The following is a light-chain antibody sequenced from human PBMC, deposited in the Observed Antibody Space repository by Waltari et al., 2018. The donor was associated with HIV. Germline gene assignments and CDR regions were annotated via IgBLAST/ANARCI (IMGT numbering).Light chain of an antibody. V-gene: IGLV2-14*03. CDR3: SSYTSTSTVYV. Sequence: QSALTQPASVSGSPGQSITIPCTGTSSDVGGYNLVSWYQLHPGKAPKLIIYAVSNRPSGVSNRFSGSKSDNTASLTISGLQAEDEADYYCSSYTSTSTVYVFGTGTEVTVL. CDR2: AVS. CDR1: SSDVGGYNL. J-gene: IGLJ1*01.